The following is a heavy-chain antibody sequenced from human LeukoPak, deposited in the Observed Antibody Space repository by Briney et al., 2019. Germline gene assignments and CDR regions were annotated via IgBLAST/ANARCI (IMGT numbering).Heavy chain of an antibody. CDR3: ARLRRDGYNLDY. CDR2: IFYSGNT. V-gene: IGHV4-39*01. CDR1: GGSISSSSYY. Sequence: SETLSLTCTVSGGSISSSSYYWGWIRQPPGKGLEWIGSIFYSGNTYYNPSLKSRVTISVDTSKNQFSLKLSSVTAADTAVYYCARLRRDGYNLDYWGQGTLVTVSS. D-gene: IGHD5-24*01. J-gene: IGHJ4*02.